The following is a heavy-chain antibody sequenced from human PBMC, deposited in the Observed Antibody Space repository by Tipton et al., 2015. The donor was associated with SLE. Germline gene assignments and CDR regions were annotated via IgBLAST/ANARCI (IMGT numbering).Heavy chain of an antibody. V-gene: IGHV3-21*04. CDR2: ISSSSRYI. CDR1: GFTFRSYS. Sequence: GSLRLSCAASGFTFRSYSMNWVRQAPGKGLEWVSSISSSSRYIYYADSVKGRFTISRDNSKNTLYLQMNSLRAEDTAVYYCARTIAMAPWWWGQGTLVTVSS. D-gene: IGHD5-18*01. J-gene: IGHJ4*02. CDR3: ARTIAMAPWW.